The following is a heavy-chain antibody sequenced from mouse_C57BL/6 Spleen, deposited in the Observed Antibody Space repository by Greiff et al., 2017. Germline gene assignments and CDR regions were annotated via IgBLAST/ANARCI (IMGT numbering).Heavy chain of an antibody. D-gene: IGHD1-1*01. J-gene: IGHJ4*01. V-gene: IGHV2-9*01. CDR3: AKNMGSGDYYAMDY. CDR1: GFSLTSYG. Sequence: QVQLKESGPGLVTPSQCLSLTCTVSGFSLTSYGVDWVRQPPGKGLEWLGVIWGGGSTNYNSALMSRLSISTDNSTSQVFLKMEMLRTDDTAMYYYAKNMGSGDYYAMDYWGQGTSVTVSS. CDR2: IWGGGST.